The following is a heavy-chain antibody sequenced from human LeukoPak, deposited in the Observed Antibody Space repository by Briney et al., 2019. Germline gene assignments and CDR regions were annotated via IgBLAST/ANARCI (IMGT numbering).Heavy chain of an antibody. Sequence: GGSLRLSCAASGFTFSSFWMSWVRQAPGKGLEWVANIKQDGSEKYYVDSVKGRFTISRDNAKNSLYLQMNSLRAEDTALYYCARDSTGYGYEEWYWGQGTLVTVSS. CDR1: GFTFSSFW. CDR2: IKQDGSEK. V-gene: IGHV3-7*01. D-gene: IGHD5-18*01. J-gene: IGHJ4*02. CDR3: ARDSTGYGYEEWY.